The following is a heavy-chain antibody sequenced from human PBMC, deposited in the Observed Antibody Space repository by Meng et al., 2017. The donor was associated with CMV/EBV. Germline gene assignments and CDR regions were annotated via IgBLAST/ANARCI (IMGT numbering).Heavy chain of an antibody. D-gene: IGHD4/OR15-4a*01. CDR1: GGSFSGYY. Sequence: GSLRLSCAVHGGSFSGYYWSWIRQPPGKGLEWIGEINHSGSTNYNPSLKSRVTISVDTSKNQFSLKLSSVTAADTAVYYCARGMMDDYGGIYDAFDIWGQGTMVTVSS. CDR2: INHSGST. CDR3: ARGMMDDYGGIYDAFDI. V-gene: IGHV4-34*01. J-gene: IGHJ3*02.